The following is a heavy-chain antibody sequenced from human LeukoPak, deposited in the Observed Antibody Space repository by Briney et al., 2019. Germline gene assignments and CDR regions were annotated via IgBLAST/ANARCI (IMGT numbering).Heavy chain of an antibody. D-gene: IGHD3-3*01. CDR2: LSSSGSAF. CDR3: ARSARLMKGVVEVTALDD. V-gene: IGHV3-48*04. J-gene: IGHJ4*02. Sequence: GGSLRLSCAASGFTFRNYGMNWVRQAPGKGLEWIAYLSSSGSAFSYADSVKGRFTIARDNAKNSVYLEMNSLRADDTAVYYCARSARLMKGVVEVTALDDWGQGTLVTVSS. CDR1: GFTFRNYG.